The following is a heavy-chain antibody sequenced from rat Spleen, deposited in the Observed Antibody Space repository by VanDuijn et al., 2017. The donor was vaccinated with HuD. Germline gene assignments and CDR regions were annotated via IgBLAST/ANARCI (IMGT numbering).Heavy chain of an antibody. CDR3: ARSGYSTARGWFNH. V-gene: IGHV3-3*01. D-gene: IGHD1-2*01. CDR1: GYSITSSYR. J-gene: IGHJ3*01. Sequence: EVQLQESGPGLVKPSQSLSLTCSVTGYSITSSYRWNWIRKFPGNKLEWMGYINSAGSTLYNPSLKSRISITRDTSKNQFFLQVNSVTIDDTATYYCARSGYSTARGWFNHWGQGTLVAVSS. CDR2: INSAGST.